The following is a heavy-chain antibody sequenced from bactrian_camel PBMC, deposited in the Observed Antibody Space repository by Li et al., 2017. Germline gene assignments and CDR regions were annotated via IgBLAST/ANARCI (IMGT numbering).Heavy chain of an antibody. CDR2: IHSGDGTT. CDR1: GRGAGMHC. J-gene: IGHJ4*01. D-gene: IGHD4*01. CDR3: AARLCGDTEYNY. Sequence: HVQLVESGGGSVEAGGSLNLFCIASGRGAGMHCMGYFRQYPGKEREGVAVIHSGDGTTYYDDAVKGRFTISGINTRTVYYLYLQMNNLNPEDSGKYYCAARLCGDTEYNYWGQGTQVTVS. V-gene: IGHV3S45*01.